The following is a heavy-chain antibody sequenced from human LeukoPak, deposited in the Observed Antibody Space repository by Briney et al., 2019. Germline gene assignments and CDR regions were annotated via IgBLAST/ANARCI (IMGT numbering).Heavy chain of an antibody. CDR2: IYHSGST. Sequence: PSQTLSLTCTVSGGSISSGGYYWSWIRQPPGKGLEWIGYIYHSGSTYYNPSLKSRVTISVDRSKNQFSLKLSSVTAADTAVYYCARLLSRDSSGYYDSHAFDIWGQGTMVTVSS. D-gene: IGHD3-22*01. CDR1: GGSISSGGYY. J-gene: IGHJ3*02. V-gene: IGHV4-30-2*01. CDR3: ARLLSRDSSGYYDSHAFDI.